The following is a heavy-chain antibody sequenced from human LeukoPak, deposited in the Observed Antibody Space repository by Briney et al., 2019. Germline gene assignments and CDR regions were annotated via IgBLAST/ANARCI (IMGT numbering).Heavy chain of an antibody. J-gene: IGHJ5*02. CDR1: GFTFSSYS. D-gene: IGHD6-13*01. CDR3: ARVGSSSWYEEENNWFDP. CDR2: ISSSSRYI. Sequence: PGGSLRLSCAASGFTFSSYSMNWVRQAPGKGLEWVSSISSSSRYIYYADSVKGRFTISRDNAKNSLYLQMNSLRAEDTAVYYCARVGSSSWYEEENNWFDPWGQGTLVTVSS. V-gene: IGHV3-21*01.